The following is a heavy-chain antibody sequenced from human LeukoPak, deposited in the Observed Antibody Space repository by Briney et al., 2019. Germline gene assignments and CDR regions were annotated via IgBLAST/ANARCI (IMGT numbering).Heavy chain of an antibody. CDR2: IRYDGSNK. D-gene: IGHD2-15*01. V-gene: IGHV3-30*02. Sequence: GGSLRLSCVASGFTFSSYGMHWVRQAPGKGLEWVAFIRYDGSNKYYADSVKGRFTISRDNSKDTLYLQMNSLRAEDTAVYYCARDPEIVVVAATPDYFDYWGQGTLVTVSS. J-gene: IGHJ4*02. CDR3: ARDPEIVVVAATPDYFDY. CDR1: GFTFSSYG.